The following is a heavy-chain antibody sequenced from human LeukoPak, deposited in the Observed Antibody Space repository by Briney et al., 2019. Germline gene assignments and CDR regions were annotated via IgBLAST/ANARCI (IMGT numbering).Heavy chain of an antibody. CDR2: FDPEKGET. D-gene: IGHD2-21*02. V-gene: IGHV1-24*01. J-gene: IGHJ5*02. Sequence: ASVKVSCKVSGYTLSELSMHWVRQAPGKGLEWMGGFDPEKGETISAQKFQGRVTMTEDTSTDTAYMELSSLRSEDMAVYYCIASLAYCGGDCYLWFDPWGQGTLVTVSS. CDR1: GYTLSELS. CDR3: IASLAYCGGDCYLWFDP.